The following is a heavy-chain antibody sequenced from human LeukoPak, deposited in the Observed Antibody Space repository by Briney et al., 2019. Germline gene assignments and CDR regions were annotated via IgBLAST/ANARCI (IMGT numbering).Heavy chain of an antibody. CDR1: GYTFTCYY. D-gene: IGHD3-10*01. CDR3: ARRKPTMVRGVIGVWFDP. Sequence: ASVKVSCKASGYTFTCYYMHWVRQAPGQGLEWMGWSNPNSGRTNYAQKFQGRVTMTRDTSISTAYMELSRLRSDDTAVYYCARRKPTMVRGVIGVWFDPWGQGTLVTVSS. V-gene: IGHV1-2*02. J-gene: IGHJ5*02. CDR2: SNPNSGRT.